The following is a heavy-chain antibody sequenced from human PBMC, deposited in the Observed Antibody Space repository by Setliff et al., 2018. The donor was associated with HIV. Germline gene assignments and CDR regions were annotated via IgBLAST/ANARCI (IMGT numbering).Heavy chain of an antibody. CDR1: GYSLARYG. V-gene: IGHV1-18*01. CDR2: ISGFNGNT. CDR3: ARVPYRSAWFSGGHDAFDI. Sequence: ASVKVSCKASGYSLARYGLSWVRQAPGQGLEWMGWISGFNGNTKYAQSFQDRVAMTTETATSTAYMEMRSLRSDDTAVYFCARVPYRSAWFSGGHDAFDIWGQGTMVTVSS. D-gene: IGHD6-19*01. J-gene: IGHJ3*02.